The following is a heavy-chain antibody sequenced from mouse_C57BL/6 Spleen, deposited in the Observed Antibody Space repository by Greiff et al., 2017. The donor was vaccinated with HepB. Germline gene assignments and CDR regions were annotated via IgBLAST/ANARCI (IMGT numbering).Heavy chain of an antibody. CDR2: IYPGDGDT. J-gene: IGHJ2*01. CDR1: GYAFSSYW. V-gene: IGHV1-80*01. Sequence: QVQLQQSGAELVKPGASVKISCKASGYAFSSYWMNWVKQRPGKGLEWIGQIYPGDGDTNYNGKFKGKATLTADKSSSTAYMQLSSLTSEDSAVYFSARGNDYDVGYYFDYWGQGTTLTVSS. D-gene: IGHD2-4*01. CDR3: ARGNDYDVGYYFDY.